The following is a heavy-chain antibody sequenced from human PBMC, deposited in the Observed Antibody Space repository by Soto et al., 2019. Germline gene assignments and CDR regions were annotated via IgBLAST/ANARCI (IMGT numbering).Heavy chain of an antibody. V-gene: IGHV3-21*01. CDR1: GFTFSSYS. CDR2: ISSSSSYI. D-gene: IGHD1-26*01. J-gene: IGHJ6*02. Sequence: PGGSLRLSCAASGFTFSSYSMNWVRQAPGRGLEWVSSISSSSSYIYYADSVKGRFTISRDNAKNSLYLQMNSLRAEDTAVYYCVTGPSGSYRPGYYYGMDVWGQGTTVTVSS. CDR3: VTGPSGSYRPGYYYGMDV.